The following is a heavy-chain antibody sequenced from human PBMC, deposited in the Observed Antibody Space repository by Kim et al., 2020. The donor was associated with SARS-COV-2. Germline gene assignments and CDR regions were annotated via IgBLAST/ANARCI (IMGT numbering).Heavy chain of an antibody. Sequence: GGSLRLSCAASGFTFSSYAMHWVRQAPGKGLEWVAVISYDGSNKYYADSVKGRFTISIDNSKNTLYLQMNSLRAEDTAVYYCARDSTDTAMVRGYFDYWGQGTLVTVSS. V-gene: IGHV3-30-3*01. J-gene: IGHJ4*02. CDR1: GFTFSSYA. D-gene: IGHD5-18*01. CDR3: ARDSTDTAMVRGYFDY. CDR2: ISYDGSNK.